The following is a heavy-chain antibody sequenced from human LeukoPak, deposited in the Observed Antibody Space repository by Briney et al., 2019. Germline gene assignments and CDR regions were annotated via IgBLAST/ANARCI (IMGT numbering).Heavy chain of an antibody. V-gene: IGHV4-59*11. J-gene: IGHJ3*02. D-gene: IGHD3-22*01. CDR3: AKAYPYYDSSGYPCVSFDI. Sequence: PSETLSLTCTVSGGSISSHYWSWIRQPPGKGLEWIGYIYYSGNTNYSPSLKSRVTISVDTSKNQFSLKLSSVTAADTAVYYCAKAYPYYDSSGYPCVSFDIWGQGTMVTVSS. CDR1: GGSISSHY. CDR2: IYYSGNT.